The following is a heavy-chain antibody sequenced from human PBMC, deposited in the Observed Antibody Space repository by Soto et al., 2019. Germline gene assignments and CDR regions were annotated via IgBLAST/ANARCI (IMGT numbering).Heavy chain of an antibody. J-gene: IGHJ4*02. CDR3: AKSEYSSSSWSTYYFDY. CDR2: ISGSGGST. D-gene: IGHD6-6*01. Sequence: GGSLRLSCAASGFTFSSYAMSWVRQAPGKGLEWVSAISGSGGSTYYADSVKGRFTISRDNSKNTLYLQMNSLRAEDTAVYYCAKSEYSSSSWSTYYFDYWGQGTLVTVSS. V-gene: IGHV3-23*01. CDR1: GFTFSSYA.